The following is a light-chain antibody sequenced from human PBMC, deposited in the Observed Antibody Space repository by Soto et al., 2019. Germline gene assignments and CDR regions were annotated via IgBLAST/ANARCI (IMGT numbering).Light chain of an antibody. CDR1: QGVSGH. CDR2: DAS. Sequence: EIVLTQSPATLSLSPGQRATLSCRTSQGVSGHLAWYQQKPGQAPRLLIYDASTRATGIPARFSGSGSGTDFTPTISSLEPEDFAVYYCQQRRNWPITFGQGTRLEIK. V-gene: IGKV3-11*01. CDR3: QQRRNWPIT. J-gene: IGKJ5*01.